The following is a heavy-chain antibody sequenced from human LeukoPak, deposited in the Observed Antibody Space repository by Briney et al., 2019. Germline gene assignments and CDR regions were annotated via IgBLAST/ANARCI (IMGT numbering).Heavy chain of an antibody. V-gene: IGHV4-38-2*02. CDR3: AKRDIVVVPAAISFVSWFDP. CDR1: GYSISSGYY. D-gene: IGHD2-2*01. CDR2: IYHSGST. J-gene: IGHJ5*02. Sequence: SETLSLTCTVSGYSISSGYYLGWIRQPPGKGLEWIGSIYHSGSTYYNPSLKSRVTISVDTSKNQFSLKLSSVTAADTAVYYCAKRDIVVVPAAISFVSWFDPWGQGTLVTVSS.